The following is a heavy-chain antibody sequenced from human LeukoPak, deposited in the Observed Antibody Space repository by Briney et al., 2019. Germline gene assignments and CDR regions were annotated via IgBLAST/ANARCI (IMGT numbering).Heavy chain of an antibody. V-gene: IGHV3-74*01. CDR1: GFTFSNYW. D-gene: IGHD3-3*01. CDR2: IKYDGSAT. Sequence: PGWSLRLSCAASGFTFSNYWMHWIRQVPGKGLVWVSHIKYDGSATNYADSVKGRFTISRDNAKNTLYLQMNSLRAEDTAVYYCVSGSLQSGYNFDYWGQGALVTVSS. J-gene: IGHJ4*02. CDR3: VSGSLQSGYNFDY.